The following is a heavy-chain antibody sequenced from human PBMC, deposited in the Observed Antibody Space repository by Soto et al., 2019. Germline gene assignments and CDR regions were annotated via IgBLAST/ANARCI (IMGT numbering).Heavy chain of an antibody. D-gene: IGHD6-19*01. Sequence: VKVSCKASGGTFSSYAISWVRQAPGQGLEWMGGIIPIFGTANYAQKFQGRVTITADESTSTAYMELSSLRSEDTAVYYCAREPGIAVAGTMGGPFDPWGQGTLVTVSS. CDR3: AREPGIAVAGTMGGPFDP. V-gene: IGHV1-69*13. CDR1: GGTFSSYA. CDR2: IIPIFGTA. J-gene: IGHJ5*02.